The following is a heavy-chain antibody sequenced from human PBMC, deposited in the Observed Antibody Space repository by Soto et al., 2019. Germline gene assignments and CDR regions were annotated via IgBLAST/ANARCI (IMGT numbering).Heavy chain of an antibody. CDR3: AREAVSGRTGFDF. D-gene: IGHD6-19*01. CDR1: GYTFTSYG. CDR2: VNAYNGNT. V-gene: IGHV1-18*01. Sequence: ASVKVSCKASGYTFTSYGISWVRQAPGQGLEWMGWVNAYNGNTNYAQKFQGRVTMTTDTSTSTAYMELRSLRSDDTAVYYCAREAVSGRTGFDFWGQGTLVTVSS. J-gene: IGHJ4*02.